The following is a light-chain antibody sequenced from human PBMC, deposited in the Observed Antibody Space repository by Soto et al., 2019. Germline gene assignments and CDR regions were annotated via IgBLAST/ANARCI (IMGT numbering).Light chain of an antibody. CDR2: GAS. V-gene: IGKV3-11*01. Sequence: IMLTHSLATLSLSPGERATLSCRASQSIANYLAWYQQKPGQAPRLLIYGASNRATGIPARFSGSGSGTDFTLTISNLEPEDFAVYYCQQRTKWITFGQGTRLE. CDR1: QSIANY. J-gene: IGKJ5*01. CDR3: QQRTKWIT.